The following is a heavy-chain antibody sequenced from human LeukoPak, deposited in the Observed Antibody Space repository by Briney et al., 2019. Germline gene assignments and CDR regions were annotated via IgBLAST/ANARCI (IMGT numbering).Heavy chain of an antibody. CDR3: SSHCSSTNCYLFY. V-gene: IGHV3-73*01. CDR2: IRSKPNSYAT. D-gene: IGHD2-2*01. Sequence: PGGSLRLSCAASGFTFSGSAMHWVRQASGKGLEWLGRIRSKPNSYATAYAASVKGRFTLSRDDSKNTAYLQMDSLKIEDTAVYYCSSHCSSTNCYLFYRGQGTLVTVSS. CDR1: GFTFSGSA. J-gene: IGHJ4*02.